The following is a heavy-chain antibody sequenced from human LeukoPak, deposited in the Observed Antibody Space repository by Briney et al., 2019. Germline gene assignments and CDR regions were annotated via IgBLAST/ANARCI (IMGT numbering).Heavy chain of an antibody. CDR1: GFTFSSYW. Sequence: PGGSLRLSCAASGFTFSSYWMHWVRQAPGKGLVWVSRINSDGSSTSYADSVKGRFTISRDNAKNTLYLQLNSLRAEDTAVYYCAKVLRGDLYSFDYWGQGTLVTVSS. CDR2: INSDGSST. CDR3: AKVLRGDLYSFDY. J-gene: IGHJ4*02. D-gene: IGHD2-21*02. V-gene: IGHV3-74*01.